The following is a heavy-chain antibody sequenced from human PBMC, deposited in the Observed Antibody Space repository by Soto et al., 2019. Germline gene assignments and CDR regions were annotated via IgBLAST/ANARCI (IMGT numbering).Heavy chain of an antibody. CDR2: IYPGDSDT. V-gene: IGHV5-51*01. D-gene: IGHD1-26*01. CDR1: GYSFTSYW. CDR3: ASGKGVDGSHYLDN. Sequence: LGESLKISCKGSGYSFTSYWIGWARQMPGKGLEWMGIIYPGDSDTRYSPSFQGQVTISADTSKNQFSLNLSSVTAADTAVYYCASGKGVDGSHYLDNWGQGNMVTVSS. J-gene: IGHJ4*02.